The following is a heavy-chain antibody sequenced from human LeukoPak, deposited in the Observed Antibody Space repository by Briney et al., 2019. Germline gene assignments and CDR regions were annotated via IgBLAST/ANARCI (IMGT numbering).Heavy chain of an antibody. V-gene: IGHV3-9*01. Sequence: AGRSLRLSCVGSGFSLDDYAMHWVRQVPGKGLEWVSSISWDSGNQAYTDSVKGRFTISRDNDKNSLHLQMNSLRPEDTALYYCVKDMGFDLLKDAFHVWGQGTLVTVSS. J-gene: IGHJ3*01. CDR3: VKDMGFDLLKDAFHV. CDR2: ISWDSGNQ. D-gene: IGHD3-9*01. CDR1: GFSLDDYA.